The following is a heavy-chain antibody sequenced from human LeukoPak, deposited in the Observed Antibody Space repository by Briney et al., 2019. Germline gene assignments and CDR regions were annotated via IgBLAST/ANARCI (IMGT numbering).Heavy chain of an antibody. Sequence: SGGSLRLSCVASGFTFSGYWMHWVRQVPGKGPVCVSRINTDGSYTGYAESVKGRFTISRDNAKNALFLQMNSLRAEDTALYYFACFGSDWDASYWGQGTLLTVSS. CDR1: GFTFSGYW. V-gene: IGHV3-74*01. J-gene: IGHJ4*02. D-gene: IGHD6-19*01. CDR2: INTDGSYT. CDR3: ACFGSDWDASY.